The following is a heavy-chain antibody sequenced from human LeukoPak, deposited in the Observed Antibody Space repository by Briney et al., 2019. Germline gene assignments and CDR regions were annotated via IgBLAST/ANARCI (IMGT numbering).Heavy chain of an antibody. CDR1: GGSISSYF. V-gene: IGHV4-4*07. D-gene: IGHD3-10*01. Sequence: PSDTLSLTRNVSGGSISSYFWTWIRQPAGKGLEWIGRIHASGTTNYNSSLKSRVSMSVDTSKNQFSLKLTSVTAADTAVYFCARDGADVYGRAFDYWGQGTLVSVSS. CDR3: ARDGADVYGRAFDY. J-gene: IGHJ4*02. CDR2: IHASGTT.